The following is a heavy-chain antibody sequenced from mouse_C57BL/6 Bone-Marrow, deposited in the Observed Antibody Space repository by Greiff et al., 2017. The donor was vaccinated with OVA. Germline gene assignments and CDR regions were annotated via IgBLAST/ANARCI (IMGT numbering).Heavy chain of an antibody. CDR3: TPPSITTVVAPMDY. D-gene: IGHD1-1*01. CDR2: IRLKSDNYAT. J-gene: IGHJ4*01. CDR1: GFTFSNYW. Sequence: EVQRVESGGGLVQPGGSMKLSCVASGFTFSNYWMNWVRPSPEQGLEWVAQIRLKSDNYATHYAESVKGRFTISRDDSKSSVYLQMNNLRAEDTGIYYCTPPSITTVVAPMDYWGQGTSVTVSS. V-gene: IGHV6-3*01.